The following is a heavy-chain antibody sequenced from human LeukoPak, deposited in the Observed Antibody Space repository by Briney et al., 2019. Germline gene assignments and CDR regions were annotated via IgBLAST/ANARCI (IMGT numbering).Heavy chain of an antibody. CDR2: ISYDGSNK. D-gene: IGHD6-19*01. J-gene: IGHJ4*02. CDR3: AKDQGSGWYALDY. CDR1: GFTFSSYG. Sequence: GGSLRLSCAASGFTFSSYGMHWVRQAPGKGLEWVAVISYDGSNKYYADSVKGRFTISRDNSKNKLYLQMNSLRAEDTAVYYCAKDQGSGWYALDYWGQGTLVTVSS. V-gene: IGHV3-30*18.